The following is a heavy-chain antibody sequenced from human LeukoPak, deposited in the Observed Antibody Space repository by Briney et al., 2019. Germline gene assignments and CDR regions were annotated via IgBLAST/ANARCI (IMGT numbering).Heavy chain of an antibody. Sequence: GASVKVSCKASGGTFSSYAISWVRQAPGQGLEWMGGIIPIFGTANYAQKFQGRVTITADESTSTAYMELSSLRSEDTAVYYCASQITFGLDGPWFDPWGQGTLVTVSS. D-gene: IGHD3-16*01. J-gene: IGHJ5*02. CDR2: IIPIFGTA. V-gene: IGHV1-69*13. CDR3: ASQITFGLDGPWFDP. CDR1: GGTFSSYA.